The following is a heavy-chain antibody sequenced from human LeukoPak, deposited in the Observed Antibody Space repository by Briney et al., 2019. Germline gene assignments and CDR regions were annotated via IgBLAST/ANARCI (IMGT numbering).Heavy chain of an antibody. CDR2: IYHSGST. J-gene: IGHJ5*02. V-gene: IGHV4-30-2*01. D-gene: IGHD3-22*01. CDR1: GGSISSGGYS. CDR3: ATNAQYYYDSSGYYYNWFDP. Sequence: SETLSLTCAVSGGSISSGGYSWSWIRQPPGKGLEWIGYIYHSGSTYYNPSLKSRVTISVDRSKNQFSLKLSSVTAADTAVYYCATNAQYYYDSSGYYYNWFDPWGQGTLVTVSS.